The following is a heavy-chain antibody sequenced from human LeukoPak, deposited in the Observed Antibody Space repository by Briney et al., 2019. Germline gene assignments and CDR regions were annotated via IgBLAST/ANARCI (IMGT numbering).Heavy chain of an antibody. D-gene: IGHD6-13*01. CDR2: IWYDGSNK. V-gene: IGHV3-33*01. CDR1: GFTFSSLG. Sequence: PGMTLRLSCAASGFTFSSLGRQWLRQAPGKGRVWVAVIWYDGSNKYYADSVKGRFTISRDNSKNTLYLQMNSLRAEDTAGYCCARAGTAGSYFDSWGQGTLVTVSS. J-gene: IGHJ4*02. CDR3: ARAGTAGSYFDS.